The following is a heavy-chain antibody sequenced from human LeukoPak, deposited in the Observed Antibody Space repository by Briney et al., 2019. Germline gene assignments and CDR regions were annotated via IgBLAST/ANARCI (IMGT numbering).Heavy chain of an antibody. J-gene: IGHJ6*03. Sequence: GSVKVSCKASGYTFSTYVISGGPQATRQRLEWMGWMNANRVKTRYAQKFQGRGTITRNTSLSTGYIELSSLRSEDTAVYYCARGGGAFAGYSSSWYNPRYYYYYMDVWGKGTTVTVSS. CDR1: GYTFSTYV. V-gene: IGHV1-8*03. CDR2: MNANRVKT. CDR3: ARGGGAFAGYSSSWYNPRYYYYYMDV. D-gene: IGHD6-13*01.